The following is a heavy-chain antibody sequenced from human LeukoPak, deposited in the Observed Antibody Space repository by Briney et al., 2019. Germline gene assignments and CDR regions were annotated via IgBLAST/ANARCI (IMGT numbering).Heavy chain of an antibody. D-gene: IGHD3-3*01. J-gene: IGHJ4*02. CDR1: GGSISSYY. Sequence: SETLSLTCTVSGGSISSYYWSWIRQPPGKGLEWIGYIYYSGSTNYNPSLKSRVTISVDTSKNQFSLKLSSVTAADTAVYYCARASGYGFWSGYYPGFDYWGQGTLVTVSS. V-gene: IGHV4-59*01. CDR2: IYYSGST. CDR3: ARASGYGFWSGYYPGFDY.